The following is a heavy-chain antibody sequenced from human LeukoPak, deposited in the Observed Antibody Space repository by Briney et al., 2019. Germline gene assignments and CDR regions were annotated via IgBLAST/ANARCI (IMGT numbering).Heavy chain of an antibody. J-gene: IGHJ4*02. Sequence: SETLSLTCAVYGGSFSGYYWSWIRQPPGKGLEWIGEIHHSGSTNYNPSLKSRVTISVDTSKNQFSLKVSSVTAADTAVYYCARGREQKVGSSWYETQYYFDYWGQGTLVTVSS. D-gene: IGHD6-13*01. CDR1: GGSFSGYY. CDR3: ARGREQKVGSSWYETQYYFDY. CDR2: IHHSGST. V-gene: IGHV4-34*01.